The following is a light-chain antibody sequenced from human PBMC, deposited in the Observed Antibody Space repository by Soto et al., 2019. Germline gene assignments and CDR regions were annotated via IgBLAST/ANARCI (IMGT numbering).Light chain of an antibody. CDR2: NIK. Sequence: QSVLTQPASVSGSPGQWITISCTGTSSDVGGYNYVSWYQQHPGKAPKLMISNIKPRPSGVSNCFSGAKSGNTASLTISGLQAADEADYYCSSYTSSILFGGGTKLTVL. J-gene: IGLJ2*01. CDR3: SSYTSSIL. CDR1: SSDVGGYNY. V-gene: IGLV2-14*01.